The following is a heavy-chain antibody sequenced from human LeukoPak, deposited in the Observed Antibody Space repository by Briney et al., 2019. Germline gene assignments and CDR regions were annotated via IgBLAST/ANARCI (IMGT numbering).Heavy chain of an antibody. CDR3: ARASPLEYSSSFHYYYYYMDV. CDR1: GGSISNGGYY. D-gene: IGHD6-6*01. V-gene: IGHV4-31*03. J-gene: IGHJ6*03. Sequence: SETLSLTCTVSGGSISNGGYYWSWIRQHPGKGLECLGHIYNSGSTYYNPSLKSRINISIDTSENQFSLKLSSVTAADTAVYYCARASPLEYSSSFHYYYYYMDVWGKGTTVTVSS. CDR2: IYNSGST.